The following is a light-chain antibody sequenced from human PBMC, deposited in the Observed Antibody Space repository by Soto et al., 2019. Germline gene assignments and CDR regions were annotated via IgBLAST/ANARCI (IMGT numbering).Light chain of an antibody. CDR2: QHS. V-gene: IGLV3-1*01. CDR1: NLGDKY. Sequence: SYELTQPPSVSVSPGQTASITCSGDNLGDKYTCWYQQKPGQSPVLVIYQHSQRPSGIPERFSGSNSGNTATLTISGTQAMDEADYYCQAWDSSTDVVFGGGTKLTVL. CDR3: QAWDSSTDVV. J-gene: IGLJ2*01.